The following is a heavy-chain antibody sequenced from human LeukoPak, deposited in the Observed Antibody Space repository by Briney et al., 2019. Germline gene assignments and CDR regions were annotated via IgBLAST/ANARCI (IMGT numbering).Heavy chain of an antibody. J-gene: IGHJ4*02. V-gene: IGHV3-30*03. D-gene: IGHD6-19*01. CDR1: GFTFSSYG. CDR3: ASSSGWSRELDY. Sequence: GGSLRLSCAASGFTFSSYGMHWVRQAPGKGLEWVAVISYDGSNKYYADSVKGRFTISRDNSKNTLYLQMNSLRAEDTAVYYCASSSGWSRELDYWGQGTLVTVSS. CDR2: ISYDGSNK.